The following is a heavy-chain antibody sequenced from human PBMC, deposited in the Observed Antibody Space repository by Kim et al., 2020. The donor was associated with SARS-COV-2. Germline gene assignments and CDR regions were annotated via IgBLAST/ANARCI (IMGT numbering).Heavy chain of an antibody. D-gene: IGHD3-9*01. V-gene: IGHV1-46*01. CDR1: GYTFTSYY. J-gene: IGHJ5*02. CDR3: ARDLPGGHDILTGYGWFDP. CDR2: INPSGCST. Sequence: ASVKVSCKASGYTFTSYYMHWVRQAPGQGLEWMGIINPSGCSTSYAQKFQGRVTMTRDTSTSTVYMELSRLGSEDTAVYYCARDLPGGHDILTGYGWFDPWGEGTLVTVSS.